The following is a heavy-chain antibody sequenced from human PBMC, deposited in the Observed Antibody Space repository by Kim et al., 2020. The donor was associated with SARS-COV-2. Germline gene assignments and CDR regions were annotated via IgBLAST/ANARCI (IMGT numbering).Heavy chain of an antibody. V-gene: IGHV1-69*13. D-gene: IGHD4-17*01. Sequence: SVKVSCKASGGTFSSYAISWVRQAPGQGLEWMGGIIPIFGTANYAQKFQGRVTITADESTSTAYMELSSLRSEDTAVYYCAGHYPTVKNSPSFDYWGQGTLVTVSS. CDR2: IIPIFGTA. J-gene: IGHJ4*02. CDR3: AGHYPTVKNSPSFDY. CDR1: GGTFSSYA.